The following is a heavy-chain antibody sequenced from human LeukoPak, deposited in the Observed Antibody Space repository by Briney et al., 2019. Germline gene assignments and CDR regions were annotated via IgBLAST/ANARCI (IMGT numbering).Heavy chain of an antibody. Sequence: ASVKVSCKASGYTFFSYGISWVRQAPGQGLEWMGWISTYNGYTNYAQKFQGRVTMTTDTSTSTAYMGLRSLRSDDTAVYYCARDECSSTSCYPYYFDYWGQGTLVTVSS. V-gene: IGHV1-18*01. J-gene: IGHJ4*02. D-gene: IGHD2-2*01. CDR2: ISTYNGYT. CDR1: GYTFFSYG. CDR3: ARDECSSTSCYPYYFDY.